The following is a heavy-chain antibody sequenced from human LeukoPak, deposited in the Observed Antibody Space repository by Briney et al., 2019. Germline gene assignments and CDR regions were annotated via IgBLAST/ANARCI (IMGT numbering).Heavy chain of an antibody. D-gene: IGHD3-10*01. CDR2: IYPDDSDT. Sequence: PGESLKISCKGSGYSFTSYWIGWVRQMPGKGLEWMGIIYPDDSDTRYSPSFQGQVTISADKSISTAYLQWSSLKASDTAMYYCASSLLYGSGSHRSYYYYGMDVWGQGTTVTVSS. V-gene: IGHV5-51*01. CDR1: GYSFTSYW. J-gene: IGHJ6*02. CDR3: ASSLLYGSGSHRSYYYYGMDV.